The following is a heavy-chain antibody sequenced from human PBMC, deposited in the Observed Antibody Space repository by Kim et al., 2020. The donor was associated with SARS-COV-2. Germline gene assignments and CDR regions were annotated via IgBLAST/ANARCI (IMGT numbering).Heavy chain of an antibody. J-gene: IGHJ4*02. D-gene: IGHD4-4*01. Sequence: SETLSLTCTVSGGSISSGGYYWSWIRQHPGKGLEWIGYIYYSGSTYYNPSLKSRVTISVDTSKNQFSLKLSSVTAADTAVYYCARRGPSNSDFDYWGQGTLVTVSS. V-gene: IGHV4-31*03. CDR3: ARRGPSNSDFDY. CDR2: IYYSGST. CDR1: GGSISSGGYY.